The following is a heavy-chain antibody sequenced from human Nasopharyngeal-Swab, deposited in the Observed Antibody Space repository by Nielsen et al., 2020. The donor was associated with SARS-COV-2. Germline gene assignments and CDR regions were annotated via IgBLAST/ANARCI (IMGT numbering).Heavy chain of an antibody. CDR2: ISSSSSYI. D-gene: IGHD1-26*01. J-gene: IGHJ4*02. CDR1: GFTFSSYS. CDR3: ARDRRGGSYSSFDY. V-gene: IGHV3-21*01. Sequence: GESLKISCAAPGFTFSSYSMNWVRQAPGKGLEWVSSISSSSSYIYYADSVKGRFTISRDNAKNSLYLQMNSLRAEDTAVYYCARDRRGGSYSSFDYWGQGTLVTVSS.